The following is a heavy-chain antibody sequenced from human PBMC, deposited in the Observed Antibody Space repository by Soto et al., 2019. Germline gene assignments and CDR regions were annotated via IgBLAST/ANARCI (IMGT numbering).Heavy chain of an antibody. CDR2: INAGNGNT. CDR3: ARARYTLAGMDV. CDR1: GYTFTSYA. D-gene: IGHD5-18*01. J-gene: IGHJ6*02. Sequence: VKVSCKASGYTFTSYAMHWVRQAPGQRLEWMGWINAGNGNTKYSQKFQGRVTITRDTSASTAYMELSSLRSEDTAVYYCARARYTLAGMDVWGQGTTVTVSS. V-gene: IGHV1-3*01.